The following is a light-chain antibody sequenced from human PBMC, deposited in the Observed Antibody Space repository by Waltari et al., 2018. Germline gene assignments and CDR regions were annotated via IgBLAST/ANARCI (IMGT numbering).Light chain of an antibody. CDR1: HNVNSR. CDR2: DTS. CDR3: QQYSKWPPYT. Sequence: EIVMTQSPAILSVSPGERATLSCRASHNVNSRLAWYQQKPGQAPRLLIYDTSTRATGIPARFSGSGSGTEFTLTISSLQSDDFAVYYCQQYSKWPPYTFGQGTKLDIK. V-gene: IGKV3-15*01. J-gene: IGKJ2*01.